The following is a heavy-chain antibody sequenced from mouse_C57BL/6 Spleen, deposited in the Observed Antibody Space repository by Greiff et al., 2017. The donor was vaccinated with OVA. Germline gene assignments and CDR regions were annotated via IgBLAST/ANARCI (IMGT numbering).Heavy chain of an antibody. CDR1: GYAFTNYL. CDR2: INPGSGGT. J-gene: IGHJ2*01. Sequence: VQLQQSGAELVRPGTSVKVSCKASGYAFTNYLIEWVKQRPGQGLEWIGVINPGSGGTNYNEKFKGKATLTADKSSSTAYMQLSSLTSEDSAVYFCARSGTTVVEDYWGQGTTLTVSS. V-gene: IGHV1-54*01. CDR3: ARSGTTVVEDY. D-gene: IGHD1-1*01.